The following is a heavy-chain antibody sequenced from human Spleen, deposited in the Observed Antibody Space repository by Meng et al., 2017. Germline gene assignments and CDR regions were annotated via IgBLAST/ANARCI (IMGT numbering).Heavy chain of an antibody. CDR3: ARGPTTMAHDFDY. J-gene: IGHJ4*02. CDR1: CGSFSDYY. CDR2: INHSGST. V-gene: IGHV4-34*01. Sequence: QVPLQQWGAGLLKPSETLSLTCVVSCGSFSDYYWSWFRQPPGKGLEWIGEINHSGSTNYNPSLESRATISVDTSQNNLSLKLSSVTAADSAVYYCARGPTTMAHDFDYWGQGTLVTVSS. D-gene: IGHD4-11*01.